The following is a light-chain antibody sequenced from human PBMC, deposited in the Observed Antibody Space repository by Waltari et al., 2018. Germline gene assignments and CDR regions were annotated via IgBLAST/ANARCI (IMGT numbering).Light chain of an antibody. CDR2: WAS. CDR3: QQYYSPPLT. CDR1: QSVFYSSNNKNY. J-gene: IGKJ1*01. V-gene: IGKV4-1*01. Sequence: DIVMTQSPDSLAVSLGERATINCKSSQSVFYSSNNKNYLGWYQQKRGQPPKLLIYWASTREPGVPDRFSGSGSVTNFTLTITSLQAEDVALYYCQQYYSPPLTFGQGTKVEIK.